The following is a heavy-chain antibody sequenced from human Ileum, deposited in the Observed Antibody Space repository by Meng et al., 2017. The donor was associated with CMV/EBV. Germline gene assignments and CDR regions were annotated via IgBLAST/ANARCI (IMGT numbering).Heavy chain of an antibody. CDR1: GFIFEDYS. D-gene: IGHD3-16*01. CDR3: ARDTRRPAYYFDF. V-gene: IGHV3-20*04. J-gene: IGHJ4*02. Sequence: CAASGFIFEDYSMTWVRQVPGKGLEWVAGINWNGGSTDYADSVKGRFTISRDNAQSSLYLQMNSLRAEDTALYYCARDTRRPAYYFDFWGQGTLVTVSS. CDR2: INWNGGST.